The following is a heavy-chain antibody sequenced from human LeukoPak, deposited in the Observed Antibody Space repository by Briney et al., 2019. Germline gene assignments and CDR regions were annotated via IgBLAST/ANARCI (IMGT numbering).Heavy chain of an antibody. V-gene: IGHV4-30-4*01. CDR3: ARDDGEGLELDY. Sequence: SETLSLTCTVSGGSISSGDYYWSWIRQPPGKGLEWIGYIYYSGTTYYTPSLKSRITMSVDTSKNQFSLKLSSVTAADTAVYYCARDDGEGLELDYWGQGTLVTVSS. D-gene: IGHD1-7*01. CDR2: IYYSGTT. J-gene: IGHJ4*02. CDR1: GGSISSGDYY.